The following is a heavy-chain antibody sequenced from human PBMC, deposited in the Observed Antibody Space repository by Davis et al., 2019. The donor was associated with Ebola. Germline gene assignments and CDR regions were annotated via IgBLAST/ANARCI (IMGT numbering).Heavy chain of an antibody. CDR1: GGSISSSSCY. Sequence: MPSETLSLTCTVPGGSISSSSCYWGWIRQPPGKGLEWTGSIYYSGSTYYNPSLKSRVTISVDTSKNQFSLKLSSVTAADTAVYYCARQGELGGLFDYWGQGTLVTVSS. J-gene: IGHJ4*02. D-gene: IGHD7-27*01. CDR2: IYYSGST. V-gene: IGHV4-39*01. CDR3: ARQGELGGLFDY.